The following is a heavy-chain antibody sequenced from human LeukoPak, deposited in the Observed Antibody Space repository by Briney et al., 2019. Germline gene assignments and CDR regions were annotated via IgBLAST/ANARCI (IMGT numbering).Heavy chain of an antibody. CDR1: GYSISSVYY. CDR3: AREAPSSSDY. CDR2: IYHSGST. D-gene: IGHD6-6*01. J-gene: IGHJ4*02. V-gene: IGHV4-38-2*02. Sequence: KPSETLSLTCAVSGYSISSVYYWGWIRQPPGQGVGWIGVIYHSGSTYYNPSLKSRVTIPADPCKNQFSLKLSSVTAADAAVYYCAREAPSSSDYWGQGTLVTVSS.